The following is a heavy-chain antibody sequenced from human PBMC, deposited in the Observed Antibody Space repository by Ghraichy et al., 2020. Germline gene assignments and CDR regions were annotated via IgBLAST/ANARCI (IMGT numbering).Heavy chain of an antibody. J-gene: IGHJ6*02. CDR1: GVSLSGYY. CDR2: ISEAGNT. V-gene: IGHV4-34*01. CDR3: VRGVDI. Sequence: SQTLSLTCAVSGVSLSGYYLTWFRQSPGEGLEWIGEISEAGNTNYNPSLESRVTMSKDTSKNHFSLMLNSLTAADTAVYYCVRGVDIWGPGTTVIVSS.